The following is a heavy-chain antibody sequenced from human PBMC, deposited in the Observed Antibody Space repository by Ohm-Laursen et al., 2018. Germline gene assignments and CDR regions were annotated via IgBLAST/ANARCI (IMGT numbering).Heavy chain of an antibody. CDR1: GFSLSTSGVG. CDR3: ARSLRYFDWERYWYFDL. D-gene: IGHD3-9*01. CDR2: IYWNDDK. V-gene: IGHV2-5*01. J-gene: IGHJ2*01. Sequence: TQTLTLTYTFSGFSLSTSGVGVGWIRQPPGKALEWLALIYWNDDKRYSPSLKSRLTITKDTSKNQVVLTMTNMDPVDTATYYCARSLRYFDWERYWYFDLWGRGTLVTVSS.